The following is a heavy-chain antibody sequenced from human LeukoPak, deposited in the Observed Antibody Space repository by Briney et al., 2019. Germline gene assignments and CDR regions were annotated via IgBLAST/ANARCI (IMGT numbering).Heavy chain of an antibody. CDR2: INPNSGGT. CDR1: GYTFTGYY. D-gene: IGHD6-13*01. CDR3: ARVGTARGQQLTY. Sequence: ASVKVSCKASGYTFTGYYMHWVRQAPGQGLEWMGWINPNSGGTNYAQKFQGRVTMTRDTSISTAYMELSRLRSDDTAVYYCARVGTARGQQLTYWGQGTLVTVSS. V-gene: IGHV1-2*02. J-gene: IGHJ4*02.